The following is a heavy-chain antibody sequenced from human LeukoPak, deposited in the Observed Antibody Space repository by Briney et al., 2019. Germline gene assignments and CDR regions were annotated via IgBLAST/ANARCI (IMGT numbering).Heavy chain of an antibody. Sequence: GGSLRLSCAASGFIFIGYAMHWVRQAPGKGLEWVAVISYDETNKYYADSVKGRFTISRDNSRNTLHLQMNSLRAEDTAVYYCARLGATLVFDYWGQGTLVTVSS. CDR1: GFIFIGYA. D-gene: IGHD1-26*01. V-gene: IGHV3-30*03. CDR2: ISYDETNK. CDR3: ARLGATLVFDY. J-gene: IGHJ4*02.